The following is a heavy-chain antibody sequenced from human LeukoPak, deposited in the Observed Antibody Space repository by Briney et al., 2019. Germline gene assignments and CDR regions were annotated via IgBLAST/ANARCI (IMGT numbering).Heavy chain of an antibody. D-gene: IGHD3-3*01. CDR3: ASVKENPTIFGPGFDY. CDR2: IYYSGST. Sequence: SETLSLTCTVSGGSISSYYWSWIRQPPAKVLVWIGHIYYSGSTNYNPSLKSRVTISVDTSKNQFSLKLSSVTAADTAVYYCASVKENPTIFGPGFDYWGQGTLVTVSS. V-gene: IGHV4-59*01. J-gene: IGHJ4*02. CDR1: GGSISSYY.